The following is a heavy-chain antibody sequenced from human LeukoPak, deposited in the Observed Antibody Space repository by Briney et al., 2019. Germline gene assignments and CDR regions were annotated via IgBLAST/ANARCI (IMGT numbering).Heavy chain of an antibody. J-gene: IGHJ4*02. CDR3: AKDRGPLVGYFDY. CDR1: GFTFSSYG. V-gene: IGHV3-30*02. CDR2: IRYDGSNK. Sequence: GGSLRLSCAASGFTFSSYGMHWVRQAPGKGLEWVAFIRYDGSNKYYADSVKGRFTISRDNSKNTLYLQMNSLRAEDTAVYYCAKDRGPLVGYFDYWGQGTLVTVSS. D-gene: IGHD6-6*01.